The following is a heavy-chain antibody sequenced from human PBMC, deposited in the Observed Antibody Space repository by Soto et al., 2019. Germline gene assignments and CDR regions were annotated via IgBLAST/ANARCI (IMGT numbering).Heavy chain of an antibody. J-gene: IGHJ4*02. CDR1: GFTVSSNY. D-gene: IGHD6-19*01. CDR3: ARGAGYSSGWPLGGDYYFDY. Sequence: GGSLRLSCAASGFTVSSNYMSWVRQAPGKGLEWVSVIYSGGSTYYADSVKGRFTISRDNSKNTLYLQMNSLRAEETAVYYCARGAGYSSGWPLGGDYYFDYWGQGTLVTVSS. V-gene: IGHV3-66*01. CDR2: IYSGGST.